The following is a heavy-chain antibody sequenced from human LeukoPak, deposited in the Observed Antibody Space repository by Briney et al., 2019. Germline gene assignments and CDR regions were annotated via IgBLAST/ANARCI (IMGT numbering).Heavy chain of an antibody. CDR1: GFTFSSYA. CDR3: AKMNVLTGYYTPNFDF. Sequence: GGSLKLSCAASGFTFSSYAMSWVRQAPRKGLEWVSVVSGSGSSTDYADSVKGRFTISRDNSKNTLYLQMSSLSAEDTAVYYCAKMNVLTGYYTPNFDFWGQGTLVTVSS. D-gene: IGHD3-9*01. CDR2: VSGSGSST. V-gene: IGHV3-23*01. J-gene: IGHJ4*02.